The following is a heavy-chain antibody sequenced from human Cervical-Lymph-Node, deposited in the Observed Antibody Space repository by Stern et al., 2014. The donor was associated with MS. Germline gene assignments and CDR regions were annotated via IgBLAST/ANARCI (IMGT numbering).Heavy chain of an antibody. CDR2: INPSGGST. Sequence: VQLVESGAGVKKHGASVKVSCKASGYTFTSYYMQWVRQSRGQGLEWMGIINPSGGSTSYAQKFQGRVTMTRDTSTSTVYMELSSLRSEDTAVYYCARDLARDDSSGYYDYWGQGTLVTVSS. D-gene: IGHD3-22*01. CDR1: GYTFTSYY. J-gene: IGHJ4*02. V-gene: IGHV1-46*01. CDR3: ARDLARDDSSGYYDY.